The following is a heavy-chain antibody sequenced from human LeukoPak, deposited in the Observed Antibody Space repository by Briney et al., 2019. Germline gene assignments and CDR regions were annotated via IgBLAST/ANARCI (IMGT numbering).Heavy chain of an antibody. CDR1: GGSFSGYY. Sequence: PSETLSLTCAVYGGSFSGYYWSWIRQPPGKGLEWIGEINHSGSTNYNPSLKSRVTMSVDTSKNQISLKVTSVTAADTAVYYCARVGHYGATLDYWGQGTLVTVSS. D-gene: IGHD4-17*01. V-gene: IGHV4-34*01. J-gene: IGHJ4*02. CDR2: INHSGST. CDR3: ARVGHYGATLDY.